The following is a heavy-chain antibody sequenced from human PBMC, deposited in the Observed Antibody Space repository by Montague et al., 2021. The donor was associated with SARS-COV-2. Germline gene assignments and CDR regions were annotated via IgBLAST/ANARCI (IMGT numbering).Heavy chain of an antibody. Sequence: SETLSLTCTVSGGSISSTDHFWGWIRQPPGKGLEWIGSIYYTGSTFYTPSLKSRVTISVDTSKNEFSLKLISVTATVTAVYYCARNEEGYGYFDLWGRGTLVTVSS. CDR3: ARNEEGYGYFDL. CDR1: GGSISSTDHF. CDR2: IYYTGST. J-gene: IGHJ2*01. D-gene: IGHD1-1*01. V-gene: IGHV4-39*01.